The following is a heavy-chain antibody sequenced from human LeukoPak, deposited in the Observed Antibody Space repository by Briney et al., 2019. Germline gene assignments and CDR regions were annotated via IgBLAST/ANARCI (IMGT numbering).Heavy chain of an antibody. D-gene: IGHD6-25*01. Sequence: MHGESLKISCKGSGYSFTSYWIGWVRQMPGKGLEWMGIIYPDDSDTRYSPSFHGQVTISADKSISTAYLQWSSLKASDTAMYYCARPAAVSARYYFDYWGQGTLVTVSS. J-gene: IGHJ4*02. V-gene: IGHV5-51*01. CDR3: ARPAAVSARYYFDY. CDR1: GYSFTSYW. CDR2: IYPDDSDT.